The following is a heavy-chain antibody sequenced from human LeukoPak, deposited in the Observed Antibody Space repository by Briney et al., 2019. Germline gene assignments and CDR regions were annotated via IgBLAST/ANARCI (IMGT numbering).Heavy chain of an antibody. J-gene: IGHJ6*03. CDR2: IYYSGST. CDR3: ARSPIYDSSGYYYVGSYYYYMDV. CDR1: GGSISSCCYY. D-gene: IGHD3-22*01. Sequence: SETLSLTCTVSGGSISSCCYYWGWIRQPPGKGLGWIGSIYYSGSTYYNPSLTSRVTISVDTSKNQFSLKLSSVTAADTAVYYCARSPIYDSSGYYYVGSYYYYMDVWGKGTTVTVSS. V-gene: IGHV4-39*01.